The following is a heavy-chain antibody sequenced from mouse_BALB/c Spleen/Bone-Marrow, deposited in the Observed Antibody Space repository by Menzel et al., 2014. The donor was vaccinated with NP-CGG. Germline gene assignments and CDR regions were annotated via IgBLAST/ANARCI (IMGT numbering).Heavy chain of an antibody. CDR3: AREPHYYAMDY. CDR1: GFSLTGYG. V-gene: IGHV2-6-7*01. J-gene: IGHJ4*01. Sequence: VMLVESGPGLVAPSQSLSITCTVSGFSLTGYGVNWVRQPPGKGLEWLGMIWGDGSTDYNSAPKSRLSISKDNSKGQVFLKMNSLQTDDTARYYCAREPHYYAMDYWGQGTSVTVSS. CDR2: IWGDGST.